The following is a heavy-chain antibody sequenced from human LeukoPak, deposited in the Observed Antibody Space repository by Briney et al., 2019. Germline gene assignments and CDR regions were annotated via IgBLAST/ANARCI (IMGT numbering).Heavy chain of an antibody. CDR2: IYYSGST. CDR3: ARVERYGDIVLMVYATEAFDI. Sequence: SETLSLTCTVSGVSISSSYSYWGWIRQPPGKGLEWIGSIYYSGSTYYNPSLKSRVTISVDTSKNQFSLKLSSVTAADTAVYYCARVERYGDIVLMVYATEAFDIWGQGTMVTVSS. D-gene: IGHD2-8*01. CDR1: GVSISSSYSY. V-gene: IGHV4-39*07. J-gene: IGHJ3*02.